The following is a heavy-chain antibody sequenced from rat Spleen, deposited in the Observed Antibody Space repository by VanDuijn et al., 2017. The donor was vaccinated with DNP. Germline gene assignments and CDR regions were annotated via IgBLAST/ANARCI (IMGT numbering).Heavy chain of an antibody. Sequence: QVQLKESGPGLVQPSQTLSLTCTVSGFSLTSYTVTWVRQPPGKGLEWIAAMSSGGGTFYNSALKSRLSISRDTSKSQVFLKLNSLQTEDTAMYFCARSGRGALDYWGQGVMVTVSS. CDR3: ARSGRGALDY. D-gene: IGHD1-11*01. V-gene: IGHV2-6*01. CDR1: GFSLTSYT. CDR2: MSSGGGT. J-gene: IGHJ2*01.